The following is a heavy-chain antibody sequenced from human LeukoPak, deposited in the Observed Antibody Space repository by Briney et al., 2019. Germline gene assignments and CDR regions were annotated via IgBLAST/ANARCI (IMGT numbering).Heavy chain of an antibody. V-gene: IGHV4-39*01. CDR1: GGSISSSSYY. Sequence: SETLSLTCTVSGGSISSSSYYWGWIRQPPGKGLEWIGSIYYSGSAYYNPSLKSRVTISVDTSKNQFSLKLSSVTAADTAVYYCASVKIAAAAYFDYWGQGTLVTVSS. CDR3: ASVKIAAAAYFDY. CDR2: IYYSGSA. J-gene: IGHJ4*02. D-gene: IGHD6-13*01.